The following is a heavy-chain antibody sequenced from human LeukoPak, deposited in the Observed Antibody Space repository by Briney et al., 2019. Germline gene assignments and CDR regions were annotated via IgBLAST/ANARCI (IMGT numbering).Heavy chain of an antibody. J-gene: IGHJ4*02. CDR3: ARHSGSSHYYGSGSYYLDY. V-gene: IGHV5-10-1*01. D-gene: IGHD3-10*01. Sequence: GESLKIFCKGSGYSFTSYWISWVRQMPGKGLEWMGRIDPSDSYTNYSPSFQGHVTISADKSISTAYLQWSSLKASDTAMYYCARHSGSSHYYGSGSYYLDYWGQGTLVTVSS. CDR1: GYSFTSYW. CDR2: IDPSDSYT.